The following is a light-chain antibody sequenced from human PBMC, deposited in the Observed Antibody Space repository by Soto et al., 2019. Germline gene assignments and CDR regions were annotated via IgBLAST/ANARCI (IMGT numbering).Light chain of an antibody. J-gene: IGKJ2*01. CDR3: QQYPGYT. CDR1: QSVSSSY. V-gene: IGKV3-20*01. CDR2: GAS. Sequence: EIVLTQSPGTLSLSPGERATLSCRASQSVSSSYLAWYQQKPGQAPRLLIYGASSRATGIPDRFSGSGSGTDFTLTIGRLEPEDFAVYYCQQYPGYTFGQGTKLEIK.